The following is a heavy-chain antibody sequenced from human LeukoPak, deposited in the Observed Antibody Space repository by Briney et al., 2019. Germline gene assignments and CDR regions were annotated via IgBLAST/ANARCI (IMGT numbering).Heavy chain of an antibody. D-gene: IGHD2-2*01. CDR3: ARGTYQLLFFGFDP. CDR2: IYYSGST. V-gene: IGHV4-31*03. CDR1: GGSISSGGYY. Sequence: SETLSLTCTFSGGSISSGGYYWSWIRQHPGKGLEWIGYIYYSGSTYYNPSLKSRVTISVDTSKNQFSLKLSSVTAADTAVYYCARGTYQLLFFGFDPWGQGTLVTVSS. J-gene: IGHJ5*02.